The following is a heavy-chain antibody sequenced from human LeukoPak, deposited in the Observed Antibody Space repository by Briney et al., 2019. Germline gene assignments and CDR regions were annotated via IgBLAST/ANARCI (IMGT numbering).Heavy chain of an antibody. CDR3: TREGEYSNSWYYFDY. CDR2: ISSTGRTI. J-gene: IGHJ4*02. D-gene: IGHD6-13*01. Sequence: XSXXXXXPGXGLEWVSXISSTGRTIYYADSVKGRFTISRDNAKNSVYLQMNSLRAEDTAMYYCTREGEYSNSWYYFDYWGQGTLVTVSS. V-gene: IGHV3-11*01.